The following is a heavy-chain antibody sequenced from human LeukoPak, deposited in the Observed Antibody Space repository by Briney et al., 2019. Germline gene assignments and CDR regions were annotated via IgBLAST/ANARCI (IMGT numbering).Heavy chain of an antibody. D-gene: IGHD1-14*01. CDR3: ARDHVRFIRRRNNVFDI. V-gene: IGHV4-34*01. CDR2: INHSGST. J-gene: IGHJ3*02. Sequence: SETLSLTCTVSGGSISSYYWSWIRQPPGKGLEWIGEINHSGSTNYNPSLKSRVTTSVDTSKNQFSLKLSSVTAADTAVYYCARDHVRFIRRRNNVFDIWGQGTMVTVSS. CDR1: GGSISSYY.